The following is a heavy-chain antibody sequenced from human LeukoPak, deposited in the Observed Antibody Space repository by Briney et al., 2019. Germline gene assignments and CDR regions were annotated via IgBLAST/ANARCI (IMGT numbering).Heavy chain of an antibody. CDR1: GFTFTSYW. D-gene: IGHD3-22*01. V-gene: IGHV3-7*05. CDR3: ARDWGEYYYDSSGYYWDY. J-gene: IGHJ4*02. CDR2: IKQDGSEK. Sequence: GGSLRLSCAASGFTFTSYWMSCVRHAPGKGLEWVANIKQDGSEKYYVDSVKGRFTISRDNAKNSLYLQMNSLRAEDTAVYYCARDWGEYYYDSSGYYWDYWGQGTLVTVSS.